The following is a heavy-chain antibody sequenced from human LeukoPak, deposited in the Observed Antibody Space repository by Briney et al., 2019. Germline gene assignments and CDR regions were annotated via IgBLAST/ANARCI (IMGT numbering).Heavy chain of an antibody. D-gene: IGHD3-3*01. CDR1: GFTFKNYA. CDR3: VKWAYYDFWSGHYKSHFDS. CDR2: IRDSGNGT. V-gene: IGHV3-23*01. J-gene: IGHJ4*02. Sequence: GGSLRLSCVVSGFTFKNYAMSWVRQAPGKGLECVSSIRDSGNGTDYADSVKGRFTVSRDNSKNTLYLHMNTLSAEDTAVYYCVKWAYYDFWSGHYKSHFDSWGQGTLVTVSP.